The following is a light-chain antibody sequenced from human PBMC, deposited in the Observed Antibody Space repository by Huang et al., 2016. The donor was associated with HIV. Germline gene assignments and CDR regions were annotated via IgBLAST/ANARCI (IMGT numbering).Light chain of an antibody. J-gene: IGKJ4*01. Sequence: DIQMTQSPSSLSASVGDRVTITCRASQSIDTSLNWYQQKPGKAPKLLIYAASILQSGVPSRFSGSGSGTDSTLTISSLQPEDFATFYCQQSYSTPLTFGGGTKVEIK. CDR2: AAS. V-gene: IGKV1-39*01. CDR1: QSIDTS. CDR3: QQSYSTPLT.